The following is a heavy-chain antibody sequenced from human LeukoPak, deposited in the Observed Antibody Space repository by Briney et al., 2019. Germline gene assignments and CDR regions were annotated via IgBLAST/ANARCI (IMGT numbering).Heavy chain of an antibody. Sequence: GGSLRLSCAASGFTFSRYAMNWVRQAPGKGLEWVSVISGSGGSTYYADSVKGRFTISRDNSKNTLFLQMNSLRAEDTAVYYCAKGSVAAVVTFIDFWGQGTLVTVSS. CDR3: AKGSVAAVVTFIDF. D-gene: IGHD6-13*01. J-gene: IGHJ4*02. CDR2: ISGSGGST. CDR1: GFTFSRYA. V-gene: IGHV3-23*01.